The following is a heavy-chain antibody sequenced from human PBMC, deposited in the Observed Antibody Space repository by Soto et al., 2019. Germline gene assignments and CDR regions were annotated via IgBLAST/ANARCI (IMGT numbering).Heavy chain of an antibody. CDR2: ISSSSSYI. D-gene: IGHD2-2*01. Sequence: GGSLRLSCAASGFTFSSYSMNWVRQAPGKGLEWASSISSSSSYIYYADSVKGRFTISRDNAKNSLYLQMNSLRAEDTAVYYCARQLLKLPAALDYWGQGTLVTVSS. CDR1: GFTFSSYS. CDR3: ARQLLKLPAALDY. V-gene: IGHV3-21*01. J-gene: IGHJ4*02.